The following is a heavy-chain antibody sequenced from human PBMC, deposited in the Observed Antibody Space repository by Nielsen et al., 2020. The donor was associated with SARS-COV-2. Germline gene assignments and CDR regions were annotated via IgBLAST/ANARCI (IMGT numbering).Heavy chain of an antibody. CDR1: GYTFTGYY. CDR3: ARARGYSGYDYLVTLTFDY. V-gene: IGHV1-2*04. D-gene: IGHD5-12*01. Sequence: ASVKVSCKASGYTFTGYYMHWVRQAPGQGLEWMGWINPNSGGTNYARKFQGWVTMTRDTSISTAYMELSRLRSDDTAVYYCARARGYSGYDYLVTLTFDYWGQGTLVTVSS. CDR2: INPNSGGT. J-gene: IGHJ4*02.